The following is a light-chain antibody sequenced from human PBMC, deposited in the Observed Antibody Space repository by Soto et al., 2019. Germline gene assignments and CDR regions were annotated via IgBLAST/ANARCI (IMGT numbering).Light chain of an antibody. Sequence: DLQMTQYPSTLSASVGDRVTITCRASQSISRWLAWYQQKPGKAPKLLIYKASSLESGVPSRFHGSGSGTDLHLTITSLQPDDFAIYYCQHYNSWTFGLGTKVEIK. J-gene: IGKJ1*01. V-gene: IGKV1-5*03. CDR2: KAS. CDR1: QSISRW. CDR3: QHYNSWT.